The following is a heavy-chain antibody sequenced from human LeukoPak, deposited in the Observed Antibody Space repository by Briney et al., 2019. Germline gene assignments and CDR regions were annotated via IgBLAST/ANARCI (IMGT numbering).Heavy chain of an antibody. V-gene: IGHV2-5*01. CDR1: GFSLSTSGVG. Sequence: SGPTLVNPTQTLTLTCTFSGFSLSTSGVGVGWIRQPPGKALEWLALIYWNDDKRYSPSLKSRLTITKDTSKNQVVLTMTNVDPVDTATYYCAHTVYYDFWSGYYHNNWFDPWGQGTLVTVSS. CDR3: AHTVYYDFWSGYYHNNWFDP. D-gene: IGHD3-3*01. J-gene: IGHJ5*02. CDR2: IYWNDDK.